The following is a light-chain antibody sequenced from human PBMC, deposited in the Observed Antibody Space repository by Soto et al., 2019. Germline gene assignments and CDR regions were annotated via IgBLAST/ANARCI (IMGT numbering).Light chain of an antibody. CDR1: QSVSSY. V-gene: IGKV3-11*01. CDR2: DAS. Sequence: EIVLTQSPATLSLSPGERATLSCRASQSVSSYLAWYPQKPGQAPRLLIYDASNRATGIPARFSGSGSGTDFTLTITRLEPEDFAVYYCQQRSNWPSTFGGGTKVEIK. J-gene: IGKJ4*01. CDR3: QQRSNWPST.